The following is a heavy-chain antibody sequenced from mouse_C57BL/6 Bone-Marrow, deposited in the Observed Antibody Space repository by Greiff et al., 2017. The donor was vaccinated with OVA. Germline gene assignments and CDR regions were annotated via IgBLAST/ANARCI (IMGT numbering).Heavy chain of an antibody. D-gene: IGHD1-1*01. CDR3: ARGDYYGSSRPPAWFAY. Sequence: QVQLQQSGPELVKPGASVKISCKASGYAFTSYWMHWVKQRPGRGLEWIGRIDPNSGGTKYNEKFKSKATLTVDKPSSTAYMQLSSLTSEDSAVYYCARGDYYGSSRPPAWFAYWGQGTLVTVSA. CDR2: IDPNSGGT. CDR1: GYAFTSYW. J-gene: IGHJ3*01. V-gene: IGHV1-72*01.